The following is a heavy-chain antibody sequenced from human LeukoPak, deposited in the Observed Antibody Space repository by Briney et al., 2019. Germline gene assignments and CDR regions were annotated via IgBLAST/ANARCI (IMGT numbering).Heavy chain of an antibody. CDR1: GGSVSSDRYY. D-gene: IGHD6-19*01. J-gene: IGHJ4*02. V-gene: IGHV4-61*03. Sequence: SETLSLTCTVSGGSVSSDRYYWSWIRQPPGKGLEWIGYIYYTGSTNCNPSLKSRVTISVDTSKHHFSLKLTSVTAADTAVYYCTRVVAVSGRRYFDYWGQGTLVTVSS. CDR3: TRVVAVSGRRYFDY. CDR2: IYYTGST.